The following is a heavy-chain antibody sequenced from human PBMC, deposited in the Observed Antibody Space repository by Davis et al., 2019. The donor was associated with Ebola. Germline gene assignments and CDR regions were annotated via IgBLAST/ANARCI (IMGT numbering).Heavy chain of an antibody. D-gene: IGHD6-6*01. CDR1: GGTFSSYA. V-gene: IGHV1-69*13. Sequence: SVKVSCKASGGTFSSYAISWVRQAPGQGLEWMGGIIPIFGTANYAQKFQGRVTITADESTSTAYMELSSLRSEDTAVYYCARDRRVAARDMDVWGQGTTVTVSS. CDR3: ARDRRVAARDMDV. J-gene: IGHJ6*02. CDR2: IIPIFGTA.